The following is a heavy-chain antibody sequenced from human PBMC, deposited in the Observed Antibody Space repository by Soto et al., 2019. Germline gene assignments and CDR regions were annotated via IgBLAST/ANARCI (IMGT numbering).Heavy chain of an antibody. Sequence: GGSLRLCCAASGFAFSSYSMNWVRQAPGKGLEWVSSISSSSSYIYYADSVKGRFTISRDNAKNSLYLQMNSLRAEDTAVYYCARDTVVPAALDYWGQGTLVTVS. CDR2: ISSSSSYI. CDR3: ARDTVVPAALDY. CDR1: GFAFSSYS. J-gene: IGHJ4*02. D-gene: IGHD2-15*01. V-gene: IGHV3-21*01.